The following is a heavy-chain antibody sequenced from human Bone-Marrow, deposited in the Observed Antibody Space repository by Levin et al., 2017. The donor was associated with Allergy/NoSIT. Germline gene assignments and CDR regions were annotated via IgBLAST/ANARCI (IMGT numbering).Heavy chain of an antibody. J-gene: IGHJ3*01. CDR3: ASPREFCVSTTACYIALDL. CDR1: GLSFSDYN. CDR2: ISSGSSYI. D-gene: IGHD2-15*01. Sequence: LSLTCVGSGLSFSDYNMNWVRQAPGKGLEWVASISSGSSYIFYADSMKGRFTISRDNAKNSLFLQMNGLTVDDAGVYFCASPREFCVSTTACYIALDLWGQGTTVTVSS. V-gene: IGHV3-21*06.